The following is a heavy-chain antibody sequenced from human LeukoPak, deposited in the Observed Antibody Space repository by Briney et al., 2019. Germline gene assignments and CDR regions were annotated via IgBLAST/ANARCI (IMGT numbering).Heavy chain of an antibody. J-gene: IGHJ4*02. V-gene: IGHV3-23*01. CDR2: ISGSGGST. CDR1: GFTFSNYA. D-gene: IGHD3-10*01. CDR3: AKVPLLTYGSGSSDFDY. Sequence: GGSLRLSCAASGFTFSNYAMSWVRQAPGKGLEWVSAISGSGGSTYYADSVKGRFTISRDNSKNTLYLQMNSLRAEDTAVYYCAKVPLLTYGSGSSDFDYWGQGTLVTVSS.